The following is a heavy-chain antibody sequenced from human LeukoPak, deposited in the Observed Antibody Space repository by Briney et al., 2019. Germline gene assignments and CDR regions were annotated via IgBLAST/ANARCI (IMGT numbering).Heavy chain of an antibody. CDR1: GGSFSDYY. J-gene: IGHJ5*02. V-gene: IGHV4-34*12. CDR3: ARQHYYDSSGHNWFDP. D-gene: IGHD3-22*01. CDR2: IIPSGST. Sequence: PSETLSLTCAVYGGSFSDYYWSWIRQPPGKGLEWIGEIIPSGSTNYNPSLKSRATVSVDTSKNQFSLKLSSVTAADTAVNYCARQHYYDSSGHNWFDPWGQGTLVTVSS.